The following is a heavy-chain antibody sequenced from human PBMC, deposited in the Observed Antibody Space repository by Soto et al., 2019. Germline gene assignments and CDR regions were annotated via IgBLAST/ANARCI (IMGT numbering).Heavy chain of an antibody. CDR1: GGSFSGYY. CDR2: INHSGST. CDR3: ARHPFDYVWGSYRYTHY. J-gene: IGHJ4*02. Sequence: SETLSLTCAVYGGSFSGYYWSWIRQPPGKGLEWIGEINHSGSTNYNPSLKSRVTISVDTSKNQFSLKLSSVTAADTAVYYCARHPFDYVWGSYRYTHYWGQG. D-gene: IGHD3-16*02. V-gene: IGHV4-34*01.